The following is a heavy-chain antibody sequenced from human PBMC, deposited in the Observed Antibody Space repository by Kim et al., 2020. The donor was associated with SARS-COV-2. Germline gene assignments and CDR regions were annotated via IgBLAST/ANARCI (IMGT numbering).Heavy chain of an antibody. V-gene: IGHV3-48*03. Sequence: YADSVKGRFTISRDNAKNSLFLQMNSLRVEDTGVYFCARDPPDGFWDFDFWGRGTLVTVSS. J-gene: IGHJ2*01. CDR3: ARDPPDGFWDFDF. D-gene: IGHD6-25*01.